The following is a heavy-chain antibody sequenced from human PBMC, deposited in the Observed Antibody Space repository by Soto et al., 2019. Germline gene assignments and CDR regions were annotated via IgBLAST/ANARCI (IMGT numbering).Heavy chain of an antibody. D-gene: IGHD6-13*01. CDR3: ARDLPVPSSSWYSQSVYYGMDV. CDR2: IWYDGSNK. Sequence: GGSLRPSCSSSGFSFSSYGMHWVRQAPGKGLEWVAVIWYDGSNKYYADSVKGRFTISRDNSKNTLYLQMNSLRAEDTAVYYCARDLPVPSSSWYSQSVYYGMDVWGQGT. CDR1: GFSFSSYG. V-gene: IGHV3-33*01. J-gene: IGHJ6*02.